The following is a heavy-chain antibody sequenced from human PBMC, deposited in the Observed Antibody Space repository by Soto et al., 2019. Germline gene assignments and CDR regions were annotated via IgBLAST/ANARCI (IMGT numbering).Heavy chain of an antibody. CDR3: ATSHDYGDLDDY. V-gene: IGHV1-69*10. CDR2: IIPILGTA. J-gene: IGHJ4*02. D-gene: IGHD4-17*01. CDR1: GGTFSSYS. Sequence: ASVKVSCEASGGTFSSYSISWVRQAPGQGLEWMGGIIPILGTANYAQKFQGRVTITADKSTSTAYMELSSLRSEDTAVYYCATSHDYGDLDDYWGQGTQVTVSS.